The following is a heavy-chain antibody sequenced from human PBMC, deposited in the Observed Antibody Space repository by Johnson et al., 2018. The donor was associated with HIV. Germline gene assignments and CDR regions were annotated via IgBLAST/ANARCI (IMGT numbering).Heavy chain of an antibody. V-gene: IGHV3-30-3*01. D-gene: IGHD1-26*01. Sequence: HVQLVESGGGVVQPGRSLRLSCAASGFTFSQFAMHWVRQAPGKGLEWVAIISYDGSNEYYTDSVKGRFTISRDNSKNTLYLQMNSLRAEDTAVYYCARLGGSHDAFDIWGQGTMVTVSS. CDR2: ISYDGSNE. CDR1: GFTFSQFA. J-gene: IGHJ3*02. CDR3: ARLGGSHDAFDI.